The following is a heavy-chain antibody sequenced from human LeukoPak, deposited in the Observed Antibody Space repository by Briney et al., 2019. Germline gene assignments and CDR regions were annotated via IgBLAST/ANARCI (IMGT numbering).Heavy chain of an antibody. Sequence: SQTLSLTCTVSGGSISSGGYYWSWIRQHPGKGLEWIGYIYYSGSTYYNPSLNSRVTISVDTSKNQFSLKLSSVTAADTAVYYCARGWANYYDSSRVDYWGQGTLVTVSS. CDR3: ARGWANYYDSSRVDY. V-gene: IGHV4-31*03. D-gene: IGHD3-22*01. CDR1: GGSISSGGYY. CDR2: IYYSGST. J-gene: IGHJ4*02.